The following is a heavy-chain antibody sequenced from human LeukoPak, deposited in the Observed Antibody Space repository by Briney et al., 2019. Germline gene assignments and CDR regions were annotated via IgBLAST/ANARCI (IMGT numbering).Heavy chain of an antibody. Sequence: GGSLRLSCAASGFTFDDYAMHWVRQAPGKGLEWVSGISWNSGSIGYADSVKGRFTISRDNAKNSLYLQMNSLRAEDTAVYYCARDNDYSNSHFDCWGQGTLVTVSS. J-gene: IGHJ4*02. CDR2: ISWNSGSI. V-gene: IGHV3-9*01. CDR3: ARDNDYSNSHFDC. D-gene: IGHD4-11*01. CDR1: GFTFDDYA.